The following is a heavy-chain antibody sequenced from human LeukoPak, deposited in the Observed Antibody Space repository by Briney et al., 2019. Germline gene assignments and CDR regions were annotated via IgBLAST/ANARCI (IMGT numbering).Heavy chain of an antibody. CDR2: NYYSGIT. CDR1: GGSITSSRYY. CDR3: ARFIRRGGLNWFDT. J-gene: IGHJ5*02. D-gene: IGHD3-22*01. Sequence: SETLSLLCTVSGGSITSSRYYWGWIRQPPGKVLESFGNNYYSGITYYNPSLKSRVTMSVVQAQNEFAMELSSVPATDPVVYYCARFIRRGGLNWFDTWGKGNLVSVFS. V-gene: IGHV4-39*01.